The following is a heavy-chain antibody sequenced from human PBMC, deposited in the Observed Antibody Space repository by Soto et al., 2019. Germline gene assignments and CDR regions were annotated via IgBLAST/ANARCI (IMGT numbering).Heavy chain of an antibody. D-gene: IGHD1-1*01. V-gene: IGHV4-39*01. CDR1: GGSISSSSYY. Sequence: PSETLSLTCTVSGGSISSSSYYWGWIRQPPGKGLEWIGSIYYSGSTYYNPSLKSRVTISVDTSKNQFSLKLSSVTAADTAVYYCERHRKLEPFDYWGQGTLVTVSS. CDR2: IYYSGST. CDR3: ERHRKLEPFDY. J-gene: IGHJ4*02.